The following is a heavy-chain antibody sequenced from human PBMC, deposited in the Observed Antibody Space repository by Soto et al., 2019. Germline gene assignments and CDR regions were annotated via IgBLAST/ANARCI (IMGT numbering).Heavy chain of an antibody. D-gene: IGHD3-3*01. Sequence: QGQLVESGGDAVQSGRSLRLSCVGSGFTFSNHAIHWVRLAPGQGLEWVAYISYDGSNKAYGDSVQGRFTIYRDKSKKPVILEMKSLRAEATGMFHCAKEGRSYDDLWRGSVGSFDIWGPGTTVTVSS. V-gene: IGHV3-30*18. CDR2: ISYDGSNK. CDR1: GFTFSNHA. J-gene: IGHJ3*02. CDR3: AKEGRSYDDLWRGSVGSFDI.